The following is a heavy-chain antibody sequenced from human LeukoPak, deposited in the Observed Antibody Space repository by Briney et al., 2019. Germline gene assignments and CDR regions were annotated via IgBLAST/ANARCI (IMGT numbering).Heavy chain of an antibody. CDR3: ARLHSYSGSHDY. J-gene: IGHJ4*02. CDR2: IYYSGST. D-gene: IGHD1-26*01. Sequence: PSETLSLTCTVCGCSLISYYWSWLRQPPGKGLEWIGYIYYSGSTNYNPSLKSRVTISVDTSKNQFSLKLSSVIAADTAVYYCARLHSYSGSHDYWGQGTLVTVSS. V-gene: IGHV4-59*08. CDR1: GCSLISYY.